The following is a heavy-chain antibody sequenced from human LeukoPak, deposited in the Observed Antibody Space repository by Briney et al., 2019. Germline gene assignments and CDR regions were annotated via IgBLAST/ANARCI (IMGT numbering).Heavy chain of an antibody. CDR2: IWSDGSNN. D-gene: IGHD3-10*01. J-gene: IGHJ6*02. Sequence: PGGSLRLSCAASGFTFSAYGIHWVRQAPGKGLEWVAIIWSDGSNNYYADSVQGRFTFSRDNSKNSVYLQMNSLRAEDTAVYYCASHREAGIGDGRGVLDVWGQGTTVTASS. CDR3: ASHREAGIGDGRGVLDV. V-gene: IGHV3-33*01. CDR1: GFTFSAYG.